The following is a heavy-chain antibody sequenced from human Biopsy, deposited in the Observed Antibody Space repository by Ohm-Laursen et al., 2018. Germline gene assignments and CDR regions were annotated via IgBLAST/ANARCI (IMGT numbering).Heavy chain of an antibody. CDR3: AADINVWNVNY. V-gene: IGHV1-24*01. Sequence: ASVKVSCKVSGYTLNELSMHWVRQVPGKGLEWMGGFAPENGKTVYAQDFQARVSLTEDASTDTAYMELRSLRSEDTAVYYCAADINVWNVNYWGQGTQVTVSS. CDR1: GYTLNELS. D-gene: IGHD1-1*01. J-gene: IGHJ4*02. CDR2: FAPENGKT.